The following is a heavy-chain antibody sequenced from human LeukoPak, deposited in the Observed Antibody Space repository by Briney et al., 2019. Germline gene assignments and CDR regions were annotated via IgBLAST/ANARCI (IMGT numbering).Heavy chain of an antibody. Sequence: SETLSLTCTVSGGSISNSDYYWGWIRQPPGKALEWIGSIYYSGSTYYNPSLKSRVTISVDTSKNQFSLKLSSVTAADTAVYYCARDFRYCSGGSCYSDAFDIWGQGTMVTVSS. J-gene: IGHJ3*02. V-gene: IGHV4-39*07. CDR2: IYYSGST. CDR1: GGSISNSDYY. CDR3: ARDFRYCSGGSCYSDAFDI. D-gene: IGHD2-15*01.